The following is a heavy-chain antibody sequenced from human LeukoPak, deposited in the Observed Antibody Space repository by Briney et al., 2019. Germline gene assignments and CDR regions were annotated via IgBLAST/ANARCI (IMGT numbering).Heavy chain of an antibody. V-gene: IGHV3-23*01. J-gene: IGHJ5*02. CDR1: GFTFSSYA. Sequence: GGSLRLSCAASGFTFSSYAMSWVRQAPGKGLEWVSGISGTGGSTDYTDSVMGRFTISRDNSKNTLYLQMNSLRAEDTAVYFCARGPRGFDPWGQGTLVTVSS. CDR2: ISGTGGST. CDR3: ARGPRGFDP.